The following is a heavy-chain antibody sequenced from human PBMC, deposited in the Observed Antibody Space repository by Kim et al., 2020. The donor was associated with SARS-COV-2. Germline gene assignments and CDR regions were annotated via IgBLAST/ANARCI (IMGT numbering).Heavy chain of an antibody. CDR3: ATFGSSYGSGTYFDY. CDR1: GGSINTYY. CDR2: IYYSGIT. D-gene: IGHD3-10*01. Sequence: SETLSPTCTVSGGSINTYYWNWIRQPPGKGLEWIGFIYYSGITKYNPSLKNRLTISRDTSKNNFSLKLTSVTAADTAVYYCATFGSSYGSGTYFDYWGQGVLVTVSS. V-gene: IGHV4-59*12. J-gene: IGHJ4*02.